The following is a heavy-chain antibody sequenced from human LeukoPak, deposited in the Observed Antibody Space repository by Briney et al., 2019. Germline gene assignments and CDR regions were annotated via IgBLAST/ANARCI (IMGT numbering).Heavy chain of an antibody. CDR1: GYTFTGYY. Sequence: ASVKVSCKASGYTFTGYYMHWVRQAPGQGLEWMGWINPNSGGTNYAQKFQGRVTMTRDTSISTAYMELSRLRFDDTAVYYCARERAAAGKFFDYWGQGTLVTVSS. CDR2: INPNSGGT. J-gene: IGHJ4*02. D-gene: IGHD6-13*01. V-gene: IGHV1-2*02. CDR3: ARERAAAGKFFDY.